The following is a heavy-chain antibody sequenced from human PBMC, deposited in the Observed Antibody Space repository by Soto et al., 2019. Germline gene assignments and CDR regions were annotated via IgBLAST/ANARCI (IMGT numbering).Heavy chain of an antibody. Sequence: PGCSLRLSCEASGFTFRRFGMHWVRQTPVKGLVWVSRINSAGSDRSYAALVKGRFTSSRDNAKNMLYFQMNSLRAEDTAVYYCIRDYGAVGSTNAFDIWGQGTMVTVSS. J-gene: IGHJ3*02. V-gene: IGHV3-74*01. CDR1: GFTFRRFG. CDR3: IRDYGAVGSTNAFDI. D-gene: IGHD1-26*01. CDR2: INSAGSDR.